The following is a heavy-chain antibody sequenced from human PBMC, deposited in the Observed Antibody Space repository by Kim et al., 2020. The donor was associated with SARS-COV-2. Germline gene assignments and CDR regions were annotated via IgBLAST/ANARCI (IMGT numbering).Heavy chain of an antibody. D-gene: IGHD3-3*01. CDR2: INHSGAT. Sequence: SETLSLRCAVYVGSFSGYHWSWIRQPPGKGLEWIGEINHSGATNYNPSLISRVAISVDTSKNQFSLKLTSVTAADTAVYFCARGRAGVVPSPILGIGPHYDYYAMDVWGQGTTVIVSS. V-gene: IGHV4-34*01. CDR1: VGSFSGYH. CDR3: ARGRAGVVPSPILGIGPHYDYYAMDV. J-gene: IGHJ6*02.